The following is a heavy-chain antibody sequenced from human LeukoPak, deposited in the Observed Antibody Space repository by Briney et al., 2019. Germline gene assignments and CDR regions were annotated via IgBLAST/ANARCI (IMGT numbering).Heavy chain of an antibody. D-gene: IGHD3-10*01. Sequence: SVKVSYKASGGTFSNYAITWVRQAPGQGLEWMGGIIPIFGTANYAQKFRGRVTITADKSTRTAYMDLSSLRSEDTAVYYCATEALPNGEIDYWGQGTLVTVSS. V-gene: IGHV1-69*06. CDR2: IIPIFGTA. J-gene: IGHJ4*02. CDR3: ATEALPNGEIDY. CDR1: GGTFSNYA.